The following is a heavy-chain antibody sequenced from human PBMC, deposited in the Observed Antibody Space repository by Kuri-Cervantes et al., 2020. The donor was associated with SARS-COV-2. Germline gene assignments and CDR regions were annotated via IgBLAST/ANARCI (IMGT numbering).Heavy chain of an antibody. D-gene: IGHD3-22*01. Sequence: GSLRLSCAVYGGSFSGYYWSWIRQPPGKGLEWIGEINHSGSTNYNPSLKSRVTISVDTSKNQFSLKLSSVTAADTAVYYCARVIIRRYYDSSGYYGSGYYYYGMDVWGQGTTVTVSS. CDR2: INHSGST. CDR1: GGSFSGYY. J-gene: IGHJ6*02. V-gene: IGHV4-34*01. CDR3: ARVIIRRYYDSSGYYGSGYYYYGMDV.